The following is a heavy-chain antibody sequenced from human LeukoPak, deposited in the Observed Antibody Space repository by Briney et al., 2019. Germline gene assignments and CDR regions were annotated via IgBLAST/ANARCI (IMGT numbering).Heavy chain of an antibody. V-gene: IGHV3-21*04. CDR3: ARESGGNSWFDF. D-gene: IGHD4-23*01. Sequence: GGSLRLSCAASGFTFSSYSMNWVRQAPGKGLEWVSSISSSSSYIYYADSVKGRFTISRDNAKNSLYLQMNSLRAEDTAVYYCARESGGNSWFDFWGQGTLVTVSP. CDR1: GFTFSSYS. J-gene: IGHJ4*02. CDR2: ISSSSSYI.